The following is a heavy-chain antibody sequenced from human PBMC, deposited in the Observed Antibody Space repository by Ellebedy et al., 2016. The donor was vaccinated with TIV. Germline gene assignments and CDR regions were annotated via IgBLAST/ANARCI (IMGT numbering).Heavy chain of an antibody. V-gene: IGHV2-26*01. D-gene: IGHD1-14*01. Sequence: SGPTLVKPTETLTLTCTVSGFLLSNASLGVSWIRQPPWKALEWLAHISSNDEKSYITSLRTSLTITKDTSKSQVALTMTNMDPVDTATYYCARIRRPGTAGPPVGMDVWGQGTTVTVSS. CDR2: ISSNDEK. CDR3: ARIRRPGTAGPPVGMDV. J-gene: IGHJ6*02. CDR1: GFLLSNASLG.